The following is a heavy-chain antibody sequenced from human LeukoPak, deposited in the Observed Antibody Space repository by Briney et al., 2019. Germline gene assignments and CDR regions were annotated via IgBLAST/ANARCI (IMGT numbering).Heavy chain of an antibody. CDR1: GFTFSSYA. J-gene: IGHJ4*02. Sequence: GGSLRLSCAASGFTFSSYAMSWVRQAPGKGLEWVALISYDGNDKYYADSVKGRFTISRDNSNNTLYFQMNSLRAEDTAIYYCARDRGRNRTSWSFDYWGQGTLVTVSS. CDR2: ISYDGNDK. V-gene: IGHV3-30*04. D-gene: IGHD6-13*01. CDR3: ARDRGRNRTSWSFDY.